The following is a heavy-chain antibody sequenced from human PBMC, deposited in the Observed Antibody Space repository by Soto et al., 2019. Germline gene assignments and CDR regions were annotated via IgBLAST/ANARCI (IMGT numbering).Heavy chain of an antibody. CDR1: GGTFSSYA. V-gene: IGHV1-69*13. CDR3: VRDGSRSSTYYYYGMDV. Sequence: SVKVSCKASGGTFSSYAISWVRQAPGQGLEWVGGIIPMFGTANYAQRFQGRVTIIADESTSTAYLELSSLRSDDTAVYYCVRDGSRSSTYYYYGMDVWGQGTTVTVSS. CDR2: IIPMFGTA. J-gene: IGHJ6*02. D-gene: IGHD6-6*01.